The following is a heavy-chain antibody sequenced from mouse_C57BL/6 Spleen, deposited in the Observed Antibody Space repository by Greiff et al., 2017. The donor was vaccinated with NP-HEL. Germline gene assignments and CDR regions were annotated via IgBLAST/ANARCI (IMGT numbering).Heavy chain of an antibody. CDR2: IYPGSGNT. CDR3: ARAGGDYDWFAY. D-gene: IGHD2-4*01. J-gene: IGHJ3*01. CDR1: GYSFTSYY. V-gene: IGHV1-66*01. Sequence: VQLQQSGPELVKPGASVKISCKASGYSFTSYYIHWVKQRPGQGLEWIGWIYPGSGNTKYNEKFKGKATLTADTSSSTAYMQLSSLTSEDSAVYYCARAGGDYDWFAYWGQGTLVTVSA.